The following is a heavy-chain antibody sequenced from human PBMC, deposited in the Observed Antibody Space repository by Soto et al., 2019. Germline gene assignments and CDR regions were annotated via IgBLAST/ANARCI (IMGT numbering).Heavy chain of an antibody. Sequence: PSETLSLTCTVSGDSITSGVHYWSWIRQLPGKGLEWIGYIFYSGPTYYNQSLKNRVAISVDTSKNQFSLKLNTVTAADTAVYYCARDKITGLFDYWGQGTLVTVSS. J-gene: IGHJ4*02. CDR2: IFYSGPT. CDR1: GDSITSGVHY. D-gene: IGHD2-8*02. V-gene: IGHV4-31*03. CDR3: ARDKITGLFDY.